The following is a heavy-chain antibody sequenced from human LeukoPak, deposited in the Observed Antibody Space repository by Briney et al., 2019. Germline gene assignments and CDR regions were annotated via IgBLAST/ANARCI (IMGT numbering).Heavy chain of an antibody. J-gene: IGHJ4*02. CDR2: IWYDGSNK. Sequence: GGSLRLSCAASGFTFSSYGMHWVRQAPGKGLEWVAVIWYDGSNKYYADSVKGRFTISRDNSKNTLYLQRNSLRAEDTAVYYCAKGEAAAGKGTLDYWGQGTLVTVSS. CDR1: GFTFSSYG. D-gene: IGHD6-13*01. CDR3: AKGEAAAGKGTLDY. V-gene: IGHV3-33*06.